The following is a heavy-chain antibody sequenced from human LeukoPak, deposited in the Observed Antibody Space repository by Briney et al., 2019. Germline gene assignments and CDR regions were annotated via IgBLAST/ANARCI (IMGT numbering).Heavy chain of an antibody. CDR3: ARYGYSYGQSPSQIGYYYYMDV. V-gene: IGHV1-46*01. CDR2: INPSGGST. D-gene: IGHD5-18*01. CDR1: GYTFTSYY. Sequence: ASVKVSCKASGYTFTSYYMHWVRQAPGQGLEWMGIINPSGGSTSYAQKFQGRVTMTRDMSTSTVYMELSSLRSEGTAVYYCARYGYSYGQSPSQIGYYYYMDVWGKGTTVTVSS. J-gene: IGHJ6*03.